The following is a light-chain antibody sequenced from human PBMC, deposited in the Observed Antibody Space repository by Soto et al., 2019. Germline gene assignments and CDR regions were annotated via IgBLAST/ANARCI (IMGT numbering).Light chain of an antibody. CDR1: QSVSSW. Sequence: DIQMTQSPSTLSASVGDRVTITCRASQSVSSWLAWYQQKPGKAPKLVIYDASSSESGVPSRFSGSGSGTDFTLIISSLQPDDFATYYCQQYKSDPYTFGQGTKLEIK. J-gene: IGKJ2*01. V-gene: IGKV1-5*01. CDR2: DAS. CDR3: QQYKSDPYT.